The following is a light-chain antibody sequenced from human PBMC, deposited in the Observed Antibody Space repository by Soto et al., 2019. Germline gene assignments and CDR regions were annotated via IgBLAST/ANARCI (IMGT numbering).Light chain of an antibody. CDR3: QQYDNWHIT. Sequence: EIGMTQSPATLSVSPGERATLSCRASQSININLAWYQQKPGQAPRLLIYGASTRATGLPARFSGSGSGTEFTLIISSLQSEDSAVYYCQQYDNWHITFGQGTRLEIK. J-gene: IGKJ5*01. CDR2: GAS. V-gene: IGKV3-15*01. CDR1: QSININ.